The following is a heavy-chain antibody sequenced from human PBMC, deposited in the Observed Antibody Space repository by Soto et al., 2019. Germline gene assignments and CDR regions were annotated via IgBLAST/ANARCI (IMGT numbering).Heavy chain of an antibody. CDR3: AKSPRGEMATD. Sequence: QVQLVQSGGEVKKPGASVTVSCKASGYTFVNHHITGVRQAPGQGLEWMAWINTYNGMTDYAQKFQGRVTMTRDTSTSTAYMELRNLGSDDTAVYFCAKSPRGEMATDWGQGTLVTVSS. J-gene: IGHJ4*02. CDR1: GYTFVNHH. D-gene: IGHD5-12*01. V-gene: IGHV1-18*01. CDR2: INTYNGMT.